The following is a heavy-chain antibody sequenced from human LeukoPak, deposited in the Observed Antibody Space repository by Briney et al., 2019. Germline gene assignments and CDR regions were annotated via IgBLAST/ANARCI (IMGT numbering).Heavy chain of an antibody. J-gene: IGHJ4*02. Sequence: GGSLRLFCLFIVCIHRRSYMNERGQAPWKGLDWVSIINSGGGTYYADSVKGRFTISRDNSKNTLHLEMNNLRSDDTAVYYCAKGQGYLLDFWDQGSLVTVSS. V-gene: IGHV3-53*01. CDR1: VCIHRRSY. D-gene: IGHD1-1*01. CDR2: INSGGGT. CDR3: AKGQGYLLDF.